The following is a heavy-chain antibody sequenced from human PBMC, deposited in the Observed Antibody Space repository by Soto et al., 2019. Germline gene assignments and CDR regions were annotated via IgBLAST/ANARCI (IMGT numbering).Heavy chain of an antibody. V-gene: IGHV1-18*01. J-gene: IGHJ5*02. CDR1: GYTFTSYG. Sequence: ASVKVSCKASGYTFTSYGISWVRQAPGEGLERMGWISAYNGNTNYAQKLQGRVTMTTDTSTSTAYMELRSLRSDDTAVYYCARDTPDYYDSSGLDWFDPWGQGTLVTVSS. CDR2: ISAYNGNT. D-gene: IGHD3-22*01. CDR3: ARDTPDYYDSSGLDWFDP.